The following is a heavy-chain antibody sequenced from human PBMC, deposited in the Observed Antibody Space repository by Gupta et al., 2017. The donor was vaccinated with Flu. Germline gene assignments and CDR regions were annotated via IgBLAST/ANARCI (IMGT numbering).Heavy chain of an antibody. CDR3: SRGPRYSSNLFRGDGYYGMDV. D-gene: IGHD6-13*01. Sequence: QVQLQQWGAGLLKPSETLSLTCAVYGGSFSTYYWSWTRHPPGQGLEWIGEISPNARSNYNPSLESRVTISLDTSKNQFSLKLSSVTAADTALYYCSRGPRYSSNLFRGDGYYGMDVWGQGTTVIVSS. J-gene: IGHJ6*02. CDR2: ISPNARS. V-gene: IGHV4-34*01. CDR1: GGSFSTYY.